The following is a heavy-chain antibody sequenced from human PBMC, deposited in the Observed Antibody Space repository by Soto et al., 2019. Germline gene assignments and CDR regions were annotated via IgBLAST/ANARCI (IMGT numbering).Heavy chain of an antibody. CDR1: GFTFSSYG. CDR3: ARENYYDSLSGVFDY. D-gene: IGHD3-22*01. Sequence: GGSLRLSCAASGFTFSSYGMHWVRQAPGKGLEWVAVIWYDGSNKYYADSVKGRFTISRDNSKNTLYLQMNSLRAEDTAVYYCARENYYDSLSGVFDYWGQGTLVTVSS. V-gene: IGHV3-33*01. CDR2: IWYDGSNK. J-gene: IGHJ4*02.